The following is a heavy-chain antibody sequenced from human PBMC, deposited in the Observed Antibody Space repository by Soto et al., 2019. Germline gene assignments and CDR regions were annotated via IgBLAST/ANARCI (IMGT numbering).Heavy chain of an antibody. CDR2: IYYSGST. V-gene: IGHV4-59*01. Sequence: SETLSLTCTVAGGSISSYYWSWIRQPPGKGLEWIGYIYYSGSTNYNPSLKSRVTISVDTSKNQFSLKLSSVTAADTAVYYCARDIRFGELLWFDPWGQGTLVTVSS. D-gene: IGHD3-10*01. CDR3: ARDIRFGELLWFDP. CDR1: GGSISSYY. J-gene: IGHJ5*02.